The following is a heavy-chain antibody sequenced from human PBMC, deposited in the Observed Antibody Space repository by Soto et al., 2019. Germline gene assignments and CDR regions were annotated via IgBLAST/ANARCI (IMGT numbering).Heavy chain of an antibody. V-gene: IGHV1-69*13. J-gene: IGHJ6*02. CDR2: IIPILGTA. CDR1: GGTFSSYA. CDR3: ARAIGGGYCSSTGCYGMDV. Sequence: SVKVSCKASGGTFSSYAISWVRQAPGQGLEWMGGIIPILGTANYAQKFQGRVTITADESTSTAYMELSSLRSEDTAVYYCARAIGGGYCSSTGCYGMDVWGQGTTVTVSS. D-gene: IGHD2-2*01.